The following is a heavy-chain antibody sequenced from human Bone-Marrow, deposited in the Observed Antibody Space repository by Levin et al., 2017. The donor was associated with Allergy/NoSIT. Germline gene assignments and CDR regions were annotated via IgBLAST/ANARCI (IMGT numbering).Heavy chain of an antibody. CDR1: GGPINAGHYY. J-gene: IGHJ4*02. Sequence: PSQTLSLTCTVSGGPINAGHYYWTWIRQPAGKGLEWIGRISTSGRGDYNPSLKSRVTMSLDTSKNQFSLKLTSVTAADTAVYFCARDDDSAETFDYWGQGTLVTVSS. D-gene: IGHD2-15*01. CDR2: ISTSGRG. CDR3: ARDDDSAETFDY. V-gene: IGHV4-61*02.